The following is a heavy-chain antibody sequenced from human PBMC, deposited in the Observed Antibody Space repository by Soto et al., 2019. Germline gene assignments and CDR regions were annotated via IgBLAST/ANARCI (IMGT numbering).Heavy chain of an antibody. V-gene: IGHV1-69*13. CDR2: IIPIFGTA. CDR1: GGTFSSYA. Sequence: VASVKVSCKASGGTFSSYAISWLRQAPGQGLEWMGGIIPIFGTANYAQKFQGRVTITADESTSTAYMELSSLRSEDTAVYYCARGRYSSSWYYYYGMDVWGQGTTVTVSS. CDR3: ARGRYSSSWYYYYGMDV. D-gene: IGHD6-6*01. J-gene: IGHJ6*02.